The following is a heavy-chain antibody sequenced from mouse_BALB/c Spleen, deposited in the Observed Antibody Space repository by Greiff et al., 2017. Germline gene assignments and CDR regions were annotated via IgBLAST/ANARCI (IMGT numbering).Heavy chain of an antibody. CDR3: DRDEVGTARAPYYAMDD. CDR1: GFSFTCHG. V-gene: IGHV2-9*02. Sequence: VQLQASGPGLVAPSQCLSIIFPVSGFSFTCHGVLLVRQPPGKGLELLGVRWAGGSTNYISALMSRLSISKDNSKSQVFLKMNSLQTEDSAMYYCDRDEVGTARAPYYAMDDWGQGTSVTVSS. J-gene: IGHJ4*01. D-gene: IGHD3-2*01. CDR2: RWAGGST.